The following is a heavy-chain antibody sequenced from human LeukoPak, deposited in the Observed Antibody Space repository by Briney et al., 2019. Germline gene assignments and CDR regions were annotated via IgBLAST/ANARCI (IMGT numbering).Heavy chain of an antibody. D-gene: IGHD3-3*02. CDR2: ISGSGGST. CDR1: GFTFSSYW. V-gene: IGHV3-23*01. CDR3: AKDNILAPYYYYYMDV. Sequence: PGGSLRLSCAASGFTFSSYWMSWVRQAPGKGLEWVSAISGSGGSTYYADSVKGRFTISRDNSKNTLYLQMNSLRAEDTAVYYCAKDNILAPYYYYYMDVWGKGTTVTVSS. J-gene: IGHJ6*03.